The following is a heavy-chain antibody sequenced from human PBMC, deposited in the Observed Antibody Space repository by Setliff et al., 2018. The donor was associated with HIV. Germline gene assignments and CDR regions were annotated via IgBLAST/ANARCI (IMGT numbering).Heavy chain of an antibody. CDR2: IYYSGST. J-gene: IGHJ6*02. CDR3: ARAPRVAARRGLRLDYYYYGMDV. V-gene: IGHV4-34*01. Sequence: SQTLSLTCAVYGESFRDYYWTWIRQSPGLGLEWIGSIYYSGSTYYNPSLKSRVTISVDTSKNQFSLKLSSVTAADTAVYYCARAPRVAARRGLRLDYYYYGMDVWGQGTKVTVSS. D-gene: IGHD6-6*01. CDR1: GESFRDYY.